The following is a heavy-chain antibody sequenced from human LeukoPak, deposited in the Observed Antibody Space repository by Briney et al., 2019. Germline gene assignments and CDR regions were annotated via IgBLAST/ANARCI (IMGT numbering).Heavy chain of an antibody. V-gene: IGHV4-59*01. J-gene: IGHJ4*02. CDR1: GGSISSYY. D-gene: IGHD5-18*01. CDR2: IYYSGST. CDR3: GGGYSYGYVDY. Sequence: SETLSLTCTVSGGSISSYYWSWIRQPPGKRLEWIGYIYYSGSTNYNPSLKSRVTISVDTSKNQFSLKLSSVTAADTAVYYCGGGYSYGYVDYWGQGTLVTVSS.